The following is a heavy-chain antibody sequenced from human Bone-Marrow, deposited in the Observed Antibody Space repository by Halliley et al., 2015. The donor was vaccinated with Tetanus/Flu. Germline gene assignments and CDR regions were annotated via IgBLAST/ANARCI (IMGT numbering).Heavy chain of an antibody. V-gene: IGHV3-21*01. CDR3: AKDGTITGKHYYAMDV. D-gene: IGHD1-20*01. J-gene: IGHJ6*02. CDR2: IRGSSQLL. Sequence: SIRGSSQLLYYAESVKGRFTISRDYAKDSLYLQMDNLRVEDTAVYYCAKDGTITGKHYYAMDVWGQGTAVTVSS.